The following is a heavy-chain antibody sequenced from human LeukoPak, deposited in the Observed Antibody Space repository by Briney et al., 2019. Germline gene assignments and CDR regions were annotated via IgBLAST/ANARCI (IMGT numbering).Heavy chain of an antibody. J-gene: IGHJ4*01. D-gene: IGHD3-10*01. V-gene: IGHV4-59*10. CDR2: IYTSGST. Sequence: SETLSLTCAVYGGSFSGYYWSWIRQPPGKGLEWIGRIYTSGSTNYNPSLKSRVTMSVDTSKNRFSLKLSSVTAADTAVYYCARDTYYGSGSYYYWGQEPWSPSPQ. CDR1: GGSFSGYY. CDR3: ARDTYYGSGSYYY.